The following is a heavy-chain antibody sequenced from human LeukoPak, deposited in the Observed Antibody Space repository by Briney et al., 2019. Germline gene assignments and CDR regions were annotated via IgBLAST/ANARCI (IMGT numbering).Heavy chain of an antibody. V-gene: IGHV1-8*01. Sequence: ASVKVSCKASGYTFTSYDINWVRQATGQGLEWMGWMNPNSGNTGYAQKFQGRVTMTRNTSISTAYMELSSLRSGDTAVYYCARRTAMHYYYGMDVWGQGTTVTVSS. CDR3: ARRTAMHYYYGMDV. CDR1: GYTFTSYD. J-gene: IGHJ6*02. CDR2: MNPNSGNT. D-gene: IGHD2-2*01.